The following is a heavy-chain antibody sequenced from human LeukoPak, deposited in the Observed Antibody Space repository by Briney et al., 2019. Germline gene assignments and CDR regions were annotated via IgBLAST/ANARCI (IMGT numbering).Heavy chain of an antibody. V-gene: IGHV4-39*01. CDR1: GGSISSSSYY. CDR2: IYYSGST. D-gene: IGHD6-19*01. J-gene: IGHJ4*02. CDR3: ARLQAVAGISFDY. Sequence: SETLSLTCAVSGGSISSSSYYWGWIRQPPGKGLEWIGSIYYSGSTYYNPSLKSRVTISVDTSKNQFSLKLSSVTAADTAVYYCARLQAVAGISFDYWGQGTLVTVSS.